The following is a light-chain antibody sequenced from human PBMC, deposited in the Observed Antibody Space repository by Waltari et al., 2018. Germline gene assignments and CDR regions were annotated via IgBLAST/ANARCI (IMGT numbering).Light chain of an antibody. CDR2: DAS. Sequence: EIVLTQSPGTASLSPGERATLSCRASQSVTNNNLAWYQQKPGQAPRLVIYDASTRATAIPYRFSGSGCGTNFTHTIGRLDPEEFAVDLCLQYGTSPRTFGRGT. CDR1: QSVTNNN. CDR3: LQYGTSPRT. V-gene: IGKV3-20*01. J-gene: IGKJ2*01.